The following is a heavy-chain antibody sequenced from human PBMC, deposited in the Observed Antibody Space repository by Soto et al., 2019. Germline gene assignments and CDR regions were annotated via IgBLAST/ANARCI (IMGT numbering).Heavy chain of an antibody. CDR1: GFTFSTYT. V-gene: IGHV3-21*01. Sequence: PGGSLRLSCAASGFTFSTYTTNWVRQAPGKGLEWVASISSSSRDIFYADSVKARFTISRDNANSSVDLQMNSLRVGDAAIYYCARGSWGGDGIDVWGQGTTVTVSS. D-gene: IGHD3-16*01. CDR3: ARGSWGGDGIDV. J-gene: IGHJ6*02. CDR2: ISSSSRDI.